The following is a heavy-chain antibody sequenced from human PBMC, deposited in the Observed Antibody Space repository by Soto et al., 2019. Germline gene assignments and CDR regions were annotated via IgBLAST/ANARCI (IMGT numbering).Heavy chain of an antibody. CDR3: ARGLRIAVAGRHNWFDP. D-gene: IGHD6-19*01. CDR1: GYTFTSYG. CDR2: ISAYNGNT. J-gene: IGHJ5*02. Sequence: GASVKVSCKASGYTFTSYGISWVRQAPGQGLEWMGWISAYNGNTNYAQKLQGRVTMTTDTSTSTAYMELRSLRSDDTAVYYCARGLRIAVAGRHNWFDPWGQGTLVTVSS. V-gene: IGHV1-18*01.